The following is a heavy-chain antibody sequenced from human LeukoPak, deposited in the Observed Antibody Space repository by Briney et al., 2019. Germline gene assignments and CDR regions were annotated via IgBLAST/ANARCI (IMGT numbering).Heavy chain of an antibody. CDR3: ATALVVVAARTFDY. Sequence: ASAKISWNVSGDTLTELSMPWGLQAPVQGLDWIQPFDPEDGETIYAQKFQGRVTMTEDTSTDTAYMELSSLRSEDTAVYYCATALVVVAARTFDYWGQGTLVTVSS. CDR1: GDTLTELS. V-gene: IGHV1-24*01. J-gene: IGHJ4*02. CDR2: FDPEDGET. D-gene: IGHD2-15*01.